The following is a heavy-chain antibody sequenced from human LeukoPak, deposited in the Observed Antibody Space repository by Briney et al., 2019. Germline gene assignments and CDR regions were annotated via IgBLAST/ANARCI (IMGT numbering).Heavy chain of an antibody. J-gene: IGHJ6*03. CDR1: GGTFSSYA. CDR3: ASFRPGYYYYMDV. D-gene: IGHD6-6*01. V-gene: IGHV1-69*13. CDR2: IIPIFGTA. Sequence: GASVEVSCXASGGTFSSYAISWVRQAPGQGLEWMGGIIPIFGTANYAQKFQGRVTITADESTSTAYMELSSLRSEDTAVYYCASFRPGYYYYMDVWGKGTTVTVSS.